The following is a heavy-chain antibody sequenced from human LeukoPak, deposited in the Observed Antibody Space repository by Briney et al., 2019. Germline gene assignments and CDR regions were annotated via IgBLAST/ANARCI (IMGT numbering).Heavy chain of an antibody. CDR3: ARDNPRISPRYFDY. CDR1: GGTFSSYA. V-gene: IGHV1-69*13. CDR2: IIPIFGTA. D-gene: IGHD2/OR15-2a*01. J-gene: IGHJ4*02. Sequence: SVKVSCKASGGTFSSYAISWVRQAPGQGLEWMGGIIPIFGTANYAQKFQGRVTITADESTSTAYMELSSLRSEDTAVYYCARDNPRISPRYFDYWGQGTLVTVSS.